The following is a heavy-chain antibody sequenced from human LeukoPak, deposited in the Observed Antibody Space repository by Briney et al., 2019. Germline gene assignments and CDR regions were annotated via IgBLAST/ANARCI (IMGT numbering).Heavy chain of an antibody. J-gene: IGHJ4*02. CDR3: ARLRITMVRGVIKSPGFDY. Sequence: GESLKISCKGSGYSFTTYWIGWVRQMPGKGLEWMGIIYPGDSDTRYSPSFQGQVTISADKSISTAYLQWSSLKASDTAMYYCARLRITMVRGVIKSPGFDYWGQGTLVTVSS. V-gene: IGHV5-51*01. D-gene: IGHD3-10*01. CDR2: IYPGDSDT. CDR1: GYSFTTYW.